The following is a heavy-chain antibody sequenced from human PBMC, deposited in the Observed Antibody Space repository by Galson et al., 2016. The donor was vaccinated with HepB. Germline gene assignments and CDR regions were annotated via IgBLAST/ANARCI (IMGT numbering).Heavy chain of an antibody. J-gene: IGHJ4*02. CDR3: ARPSSAGGYYFDD. D-gene: IGHD2-15*01. CDR1: GYTFSTRW. V-gene: IGHV5-10-1*01. Sequence: QSGAEVKKPGESLRISCQGSGYTFSTRWTTWVRQMPEKGLEWMGKIAPLDSYTKYSPSFQGHVAFSADKSMNSAYLQWSSLKASDTAVYYCARPSSAGGYYFDDGGQGTLVTVSS. CDR2: IAPLDSYT.